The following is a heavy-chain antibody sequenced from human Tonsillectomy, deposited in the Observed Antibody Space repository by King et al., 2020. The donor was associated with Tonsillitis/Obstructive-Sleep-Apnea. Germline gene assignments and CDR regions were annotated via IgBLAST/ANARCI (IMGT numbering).Heavy chain of an antibody. D-gene: IGHD4-17*01. Sequence: VQQVQYGAEVKKPGSSVKVSSKASGGTFSSYAISWVRQAPGQGLEWMGGIIPIFGTANYAQKFQGRVTITADESTSTAYMELSSLRSEDTAVYYCARGGGYGDYRLVWFDPWGQGTLVTVSS. J-gene: IGHJ5*02. CDR1: GGTFSSYA. CDR2: IIPIFGTA. CDR3: ARGGGYGDYRLVWFDP. V-gene: IGHV1-69*12.